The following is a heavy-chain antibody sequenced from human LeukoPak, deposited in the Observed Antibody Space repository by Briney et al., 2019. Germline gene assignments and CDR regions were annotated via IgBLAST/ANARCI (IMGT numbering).Heavy chain of an antibody. D-gene: IGHD5-24*01. J-gene: IGHJ6*03. CDR1: GFTFSSYA. CDR2: ISSNGGST. V-gene: IGHV3-64*01. CDR3: ARERDGYNNYYYMDV. Sequence: GGSLRLSCAASGFTFSSYAMHWVRQAPGKGLEYVSAISSNGGSTYYANSVKGRFTISRDNSKNTLYLQMGSLRAEDMAVYYCARERDGYNNYYYMDVWGKGTTVTVSS.